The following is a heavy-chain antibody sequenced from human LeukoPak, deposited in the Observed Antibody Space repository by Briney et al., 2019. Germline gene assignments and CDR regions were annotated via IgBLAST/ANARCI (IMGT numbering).Heavy chain of an antibody. CDR2: ISSSDNTI. Sequence: PGRSLRLSCAASGFTFSSYSMNWVRQAPGKGLEWVSYISSSDNTIYYADSVKGRFTISRDNAKNSLYLQMNSLRAEDTAVYYCARAYTSSWYQTFDYWGQGTLVTVSS. D-gene: IGHD6-13*01. J-gene: IGHJ4*02. CDR1: GFTFSSYS. CDR3: ARAYTSSWYQTFDY. V-gene: IGHV3-48*01.